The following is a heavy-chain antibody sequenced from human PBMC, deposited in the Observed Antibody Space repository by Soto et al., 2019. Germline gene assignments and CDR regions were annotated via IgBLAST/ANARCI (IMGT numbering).Heavy chain of an antibody. Sequence: PSETLSLTCAVYGGSFSGYYWSWIRQPPGKGLEWIGEINHSGSTNYNPSLKSRVTISVVTSKNQFSLKLSSVTAADTAVYYCARGYYYYYYMDVWGKGTTVTVSS. V-gene: IGHV4-34*01. J-gene: IGHJ6*03. CDR3: ARGYYYYYYMDV. CDR2: INHSGST. CDR1: GGSFSGYY.